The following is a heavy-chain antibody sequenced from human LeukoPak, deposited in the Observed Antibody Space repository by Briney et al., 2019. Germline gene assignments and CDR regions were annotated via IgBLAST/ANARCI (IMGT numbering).Heavy chain of an antibody. J-gene: IGHJ4*02. CDR3: ARQSRDGSKTRGYYFDY. CDR2: IYAADSDT. Sequence: GESLKISCQVSGYIFTNSWIGWVRKMPGKGLESMGIIYAADSDTAYSPSFQGQVTISADKSITTVYLQLSSLKASDTAMYYCARQSRDGSKTRGYYFDYWGQGTLVTVS. D-gene: IGHD3-10*01. V-gene: IGHV5-51*01. CDR1: GYIFTNSW.